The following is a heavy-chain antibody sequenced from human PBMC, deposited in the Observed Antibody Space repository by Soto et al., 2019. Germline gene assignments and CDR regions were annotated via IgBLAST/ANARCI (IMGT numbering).Heavy chain of an antibody. CDR2: IYYSGST. D-gene: IGHD3-10*01. CDR3: ARRHRGGVAFDI. J-gene: IGHJ3*02. CDR1: GGSISSGGYY. V-gene: IGHV4-31*03. Sequence: SEALSLTCTVSGGSISSGGYYWSWIRQHPGKGLEWIGYIYYSGSTYYNPSLKSRVTISVDTSKNQFSLKLSSVTAADTAVYYCARRHRGGVAFDIWGQGTMVTVSS.